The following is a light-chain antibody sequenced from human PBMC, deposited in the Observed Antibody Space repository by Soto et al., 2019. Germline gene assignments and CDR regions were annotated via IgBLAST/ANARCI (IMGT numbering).Light chain of an antibody. Sequence: IELTQSPSSLPASVGDIVSIRCRAGQGISNFLAWYQQQPGQAPKILIYAASTLQSGVPSRFTGSGSGTDFTLTISRLQPEDFETYYCQQLTSYPRTFGPGTKVDIK. CDR2: AAS. J-gene: IGKJ3*01. V-gene: IGKV1-9*01. CDR3: QQLTSYPRT. CDR1: QGISNF.